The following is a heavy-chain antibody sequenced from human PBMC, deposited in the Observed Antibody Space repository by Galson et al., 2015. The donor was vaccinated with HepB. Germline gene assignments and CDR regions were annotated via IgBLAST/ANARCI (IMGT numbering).Heavy chain of an antibody. D-gene: IGHD3-16*01. CDR2: ISGGGDKS. Sequence: SLRLSCAASGFTFSSYAMSWVRQAPGKGLEWVSAISGGGDKSYYADSVKGRFTISRDNSKNTLYLQMNSLRAEDTAVYYCAKDYVSNVIGPLGFDSWGQGTLVTVSS. V-gene: IGHV3-23*01. J-gene: IGHJ5*01. CDR3: AKDYVSNVIGPLGFDS. CDR1: GFTFSSYA.